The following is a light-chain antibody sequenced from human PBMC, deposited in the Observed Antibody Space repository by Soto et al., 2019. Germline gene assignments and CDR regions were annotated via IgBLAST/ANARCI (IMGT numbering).Light chain of an antibody. V-gene: IGLV2-14*01. J-gene: IGLJ1*01. CDR1: SSDVGGYNY. CDR3: SSYSRTSVYV. Sequence: QSVLTQPASVSDSPGQSITISCTGTSSDVGGYNYVSWYQQHPGKAPKLIIYDVTNRPSGVSNRFSGSKSGNTASLTISGLQAEDEADYFCSSYSRTSVYVFGRGTKVT. CDR2: DVT.